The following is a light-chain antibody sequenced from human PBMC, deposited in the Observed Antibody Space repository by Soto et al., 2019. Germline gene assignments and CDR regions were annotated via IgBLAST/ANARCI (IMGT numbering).Light chain of an antibody. Sequence: QLVLTQSPSASASLGASVKLTCTLSSGHSSYAIAWHQQQPEKGPRYLMKLNSDGSHSKGDGIPDRFSGSSSGAERYLTISSLQFEDGADYYCQTWGTAILFGGGTKLTVL. CDR3: QTWGTAIL. J-gene: IGLJ2*01. CDR1: SGHSSYA. V-gene: IGLV4-69*01. CDR2: LNSDGSH.